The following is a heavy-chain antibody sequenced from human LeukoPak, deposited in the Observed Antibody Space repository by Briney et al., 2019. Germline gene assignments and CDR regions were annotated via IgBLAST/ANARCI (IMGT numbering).Heavy chain of an antibody. V-gene: IGHV3-21*01. Sequence: PGGSLRLSCAASTFTFSTYGMHWVRQAPGKGLEWVSSISSSSSYIYYADSVKGRFTISRDNPKKSFYLQMNSLRAEDTAVYYCARASQWDDYGLDYWGRGTQVTVSS. J-gene: IGHJ4*02. D-gene: IGHD4/OR15-4a*01. CDR3: ARASQWDDYGLDY. CDR2: ISSSSSYI. CDR1: TFTFSTYG.